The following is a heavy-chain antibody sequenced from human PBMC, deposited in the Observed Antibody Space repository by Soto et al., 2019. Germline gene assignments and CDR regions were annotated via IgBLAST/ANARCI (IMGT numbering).Heavy chain of an antibody. V-gene: IGHV1-69*12. D-gene: IGHD2-8*01. CDR3: ARDRGEYCTNGVCYTLDY. CDR2: IIPIFGTA. Sequence: QVQLVQSGAEVKKPGSSVKVSCKASGGTFSSYAISWVRQAPGQGLEWMGGIIPIFGTANYAQKFQGRVTMTAEESTSTAYMELSSLRSEDTAVYYCARDRGEYCTNGVCYTLDYWGQGTLVTVSS. CDR1: GGTFSSYA. J-gene: IGHJ4*02.